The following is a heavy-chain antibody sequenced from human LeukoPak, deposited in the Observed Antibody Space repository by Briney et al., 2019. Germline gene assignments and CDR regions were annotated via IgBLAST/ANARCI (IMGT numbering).Heavy chain of an antibody. CDR3: ARHGWNYVSISWFDP. CDR1: GYILTRNW. V-gene: IGHV5-51*01. J-gene: IGHJ5*02. Sequence: GESLKISCKISGYILTRNWIGWVRQVPGKGLEWMGLAYPGDSGTKYSPSFQGQVTFSVDKSISTAYLQWSSLKASDTAMYYCARHGWNYVSISWFDPWGQGTLVTVSS. CDR2: AYPGDSGT. D-gene: IGHD1-7*01.